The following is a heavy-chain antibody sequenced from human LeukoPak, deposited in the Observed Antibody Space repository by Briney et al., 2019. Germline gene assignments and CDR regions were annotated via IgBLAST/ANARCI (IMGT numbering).Heavy chain of an antibody. V-gene: IGHV3-21*06. J-gene: IGHJ4*02. CDR1: GLTFSTSG. CDR2: IGPTCSDR. D-gene: IGHD1-14*01. CDR3: ATETNGRHYDY. Sequence: GGSLRLSCTASGLTFSTSGFNWVRQAPGKGLEWVASIGPTCSDRYHADSIKRRFTISRDNANNLLYLQMNSTRAENTAVYYCATETNGRHYDYWGQGTLLTVSS.